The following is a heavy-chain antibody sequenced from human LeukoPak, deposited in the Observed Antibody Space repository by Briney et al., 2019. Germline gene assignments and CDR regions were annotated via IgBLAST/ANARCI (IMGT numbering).Heavy chain of an antibody. Sequence: GGSLRLSCAAAGFTFSSYSMNWVRQAPGKGLEWVSYISSSSSTIYYADSVKGRFTISRDNPKNSLYLQMNSLRAEDTAVYYCARGGHGYSDSSGYYGYWGQGTLVTVSS. CDR3: ARGGHGYSDSSGYYGY. CDR1: GFTFSSYS. CDR2: ISSSSSTI. J-gene: IGHJ4*02. D-gene: IGHD3-22*01. V-gene: IGHV3-48*01.